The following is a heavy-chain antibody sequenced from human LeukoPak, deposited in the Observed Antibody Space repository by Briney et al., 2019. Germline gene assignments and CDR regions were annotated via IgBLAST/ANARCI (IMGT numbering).Heavy chain of an antibody. Sequence: PGGSLRLSCAASGFTFSSYAMSWVRQAPGKGLEWVSAIGSYATSTYYAGSVKGRFTISRDNSKNTLYLQMNSLRAEDTAVYYCAKSMDILTGYLWSLDYWGQGTLVTVSS. J-gene: IGHJ4*02. CDR1: GFTFSSYA. CDR2: IGSYATST. V-gene: IGHV3-23*01. D-gene: IGHD3-9*01. CDR3: AKSMDILTGYLWSLDY.